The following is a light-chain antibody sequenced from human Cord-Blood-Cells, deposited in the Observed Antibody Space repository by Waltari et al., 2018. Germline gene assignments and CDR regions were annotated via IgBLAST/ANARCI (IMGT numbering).Light chain of an antibody. Sequence: EIVLTQSPATLSLPPGERATLSCRASQSVRSYLAWYQQKPGQAPRLLIYDASNRATGIPARFSGSGSGTDFTLTISSLEPEDFAVYYCQQRSNWPLTFGGGTKVEIK. CDR3: QQRSNWPLT. CDR2: DAS. V-gene: IGKV3-11*01. CDR1: QSVRSY. J-gene: IGKJ4*01.